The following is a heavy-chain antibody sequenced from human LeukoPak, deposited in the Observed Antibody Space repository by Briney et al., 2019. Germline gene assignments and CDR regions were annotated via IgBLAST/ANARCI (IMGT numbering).Heavy chain of an antibody. CDR1: GFTFSSYA. CDR3: AKDSDFWSGYIDY. Sequence: GGSLRLSCAASGFTFSSYAMSWVRQAPGKGLEWVSAISGSGGSTYYADSVKGRFTISRDNSKNTLFVQMNSLRAEDTALYYCAKDSDFWSGYIDYWGQGTLVTVSS. V-gene: IGHV3-23*01. J-gene: IGHJ4*02. CDR2: ISGSGGST. D-gene: IGHD3-3*01.